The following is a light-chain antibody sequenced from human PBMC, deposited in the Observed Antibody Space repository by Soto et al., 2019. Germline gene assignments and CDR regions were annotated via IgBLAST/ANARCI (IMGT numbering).Light chain of an antibody. J-gene: IGLJ1*01. CDR3: CSYAGSITYV. CDR1: SSDVGSDNI. CDR2: EVS. V-gene: IGLV2-23*02. Sequence: QSVLTQPASVSRSPGQSITISCTGTSSDVGSDNIVSWYQQHPGKAPKFIIYEVSQRPAGVSYRFSGSKSGNTAYLTISGLQAEDEADYYCCSYAGSITYVFGTGTKLTVL.